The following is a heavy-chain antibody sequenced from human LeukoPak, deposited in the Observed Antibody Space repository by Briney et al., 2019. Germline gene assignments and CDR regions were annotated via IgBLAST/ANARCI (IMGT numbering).Heavy chain of an antibody. J-gene: IGHJ4*02. V-gene: IGHV1-8*01. D-gene: IGHD6-19*01. CDR3: ARGISGWNLGYFDY. Sequence: ASVKVSCKASGYTFTSYDINWVRQATGQGLEWMGWMNPNSGNTGFAQKFQGRVTMTRNTSISTAYMELSSLRSEDTAVYYCARGISGWNLGYFDYWGQGTLVTVSS. CDR2: MNPNSGNT. CDR1: GYTFTSYD.